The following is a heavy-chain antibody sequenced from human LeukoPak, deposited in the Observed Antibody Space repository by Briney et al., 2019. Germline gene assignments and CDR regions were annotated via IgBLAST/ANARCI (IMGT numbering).Heavy chain of an antibody. V-gene: IGHV3-74*01. CDR1: GFTFSSYW. CDR2: INSDGSST. CDR3: AKLQESTVTKNWFDP. Sequence: PGGSLRLSCAASGFTFSSYWMHWVRQAPGKGLVWVSRINSDGSSTSYADSVKGRFTISRDNAKNSLYLQMNSLRAEDTAVYYCAKLQESTVTKNWFDPWGQGTLVTVSS. D-gene: IGHD4-17*01. J-gene: IGHJ5*02.